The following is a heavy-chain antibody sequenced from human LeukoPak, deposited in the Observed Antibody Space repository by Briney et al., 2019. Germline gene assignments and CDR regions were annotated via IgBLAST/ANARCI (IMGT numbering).Heavy chain of an antibody. CDR1: GYTFTSYY. Sequence: SVKVSCKASGYTFTSYYMHWVRQAPGQGLEWMGGIIPIFGTANYAQKFQGRVTITADESTSTAYMELSSLRSEDTAVYYCARADWFDPWGQGTLVTVSS. V-gene: IGHV1-69*13. CDR2: IIPIFGTA. J-gene: IGHJ5*02. CDR3: ARADWFDP.